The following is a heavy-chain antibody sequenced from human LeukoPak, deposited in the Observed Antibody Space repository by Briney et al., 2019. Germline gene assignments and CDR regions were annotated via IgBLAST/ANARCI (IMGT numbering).Heavy chain of an antibody. CDR1: GYTFTSYG. D-gene: IGHD1-14*01. V-gene: IGHV1-18*04. CDR3: AAGHHGDYYGMDV. Sequence: ASVKVSCTGSGYTFTSYGISWVREAPGQGLEWMGWISAYNGDTNYAQKLQGRVTMTTDTSTSTAYMELRSLRSDDTAVYYCAAGHHGDYYGMDVWGKGTTVTVSS. CDR2: ISAYNGDT. J-gene: IGHJ6*04.